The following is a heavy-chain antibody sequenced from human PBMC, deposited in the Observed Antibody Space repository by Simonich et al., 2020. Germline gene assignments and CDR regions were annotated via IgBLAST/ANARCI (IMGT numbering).Heavy chain of an antibody. D-gene: IGHD2-15*01. Sequence: QVQLQESGPGLVKPSETLSLTCTVSGGSISSYSGSCIRQPPGKGLEWIGNIYYRGSTNYNPALKSRVTISVDTSKNQFSLKLSSVTAADTAVYYCARGGLYFDYWGQGTLVTVSS. V-gene: IGHV4-59*01. CDR2: IYYRGST. J-gene: IGHJ4*02. CDR1: GGSISSYS. CDR3: ARGGLYFDY.